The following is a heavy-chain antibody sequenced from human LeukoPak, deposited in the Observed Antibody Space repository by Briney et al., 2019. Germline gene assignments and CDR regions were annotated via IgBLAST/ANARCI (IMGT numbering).Heavy chain of an antibody. D-gene: IGHD5-12*01. CDR1: GGSIRSDDYY. Sequence: PSQTLSLTCTVSGGSIRSDDYYWSWIRRPPGKGLEWIGHITYSGSTDYSPSLKSRVSISVDTSKNQFSLSLNSVTVADTAVYYCARGGVGGYDYFDSWGQGTLVTVSS. V-gene: IGHV4-30-4*01. J-gene: IGHJ4*02. CDR3: ARGGVGGYDYFDS. CDR2: ITYSGST.